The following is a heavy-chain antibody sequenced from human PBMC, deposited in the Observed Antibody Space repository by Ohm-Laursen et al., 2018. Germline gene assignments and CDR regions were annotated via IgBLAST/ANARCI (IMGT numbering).Heavy chain of an antibody. D-gene: IGHD1-1*01. CDR1: GYSISSGYY. Sequence: SDTLSLTCAVSGYSISSGYYWGWIRQPPGKGLEWIESIYHSGDTYYNPSLKSRVTISVDTSKNQFSLNLSSVTAADTAMYYCARKTDWNHYYFDYWGQGTLVTVSS. CDR2: IYHSGDT. CDR3: ARKTDWNHYYFDY. J-gene: IGHJ4*02. V-gene: IGHV4-38-2*01.